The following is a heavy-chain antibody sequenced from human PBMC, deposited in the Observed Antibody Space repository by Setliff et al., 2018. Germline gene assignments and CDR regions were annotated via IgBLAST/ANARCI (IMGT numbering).Heavy chain of an antibody. CDR1: GYSFTSYG. J-gene: IGHJ4*02. D-gene: IGHD2-21*01. V-gene: IGHV1-3*01. CDR2: INAGNDNT. CDR3: ASADVVVAP. Sequence: ASVKVSCKASGYSFTSYGMHWVRQAPGQGLEWMGWINAGNDNTHYSQKFQGRVTITRDTSASTVYMELSSVRSEDTAVHYCASADVVVAPWGQGTLVTVSS.